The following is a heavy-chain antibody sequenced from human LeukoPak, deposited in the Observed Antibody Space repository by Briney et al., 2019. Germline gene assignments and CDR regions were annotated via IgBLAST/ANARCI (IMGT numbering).Heavy chain of an antibody. Sequence: ASVKVSCKTSGYTFTAYYMHWVRQAPGQGLEWMGWVRPNSGGTKYSQKFQGRVTMTRDTSINTAYMELDRLRSDDTAVYYCARDDDCGSGTYMDVWGKGTTVTVSS. CDR2: VRPNSGGT. D-gene: IGHD3-10*01. J-gene: IGHJ6*03. V-gene: IGHV1-2*02. CDR3: ARDDDCGSGTYMDV. CDR1: GYTFTAYY.